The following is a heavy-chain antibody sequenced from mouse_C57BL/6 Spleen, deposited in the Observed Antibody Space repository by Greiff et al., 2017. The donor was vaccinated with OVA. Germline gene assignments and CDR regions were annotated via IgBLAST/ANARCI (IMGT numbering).Heavy chain of an antibody. D-gene: IGHD3-1*01. V-gene: IGHV1-18*01. Sequence: EVKLMESGPELVKPGASVKIPCKASGYTFTDYNMDWVKQSHGKSLEWIGDINPNNGGTIYNQKFKGKATLTVDKSSSTAYMELRSLTSEDTAVYYCARSGGFQAWFAYWGQGTLVTVSA. J-gene: IGHJ3*01. CDR3: ARSGGFQAWFAY. CDR2: INPNNGGT. CDR1: GYTFTDYN.